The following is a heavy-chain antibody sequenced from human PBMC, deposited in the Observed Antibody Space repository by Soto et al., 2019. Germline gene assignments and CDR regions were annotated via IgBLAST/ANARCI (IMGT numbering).Heavy chain of an antibody. CDR1: GYTFTSHY. CDR2: INPSGGST. Sequence: QVQLVQSGAEVKKPGASVKVSCKASGYTFTSHYIHWVRQAPGEGLEWMGIINPSGGSTSYAQRFEGRVTMTTDTSTRTVYMERRSLRSEDTAIYYCARDLGSRSSWFPHRGSDDYWGQGTLVTVSS. J-gene: IGHJ4*02. D-gene: IGHD3-3*01. V-gene: IGHV1-46*01. CDR3: ARDLGSRSSWFPHRGSDDY.